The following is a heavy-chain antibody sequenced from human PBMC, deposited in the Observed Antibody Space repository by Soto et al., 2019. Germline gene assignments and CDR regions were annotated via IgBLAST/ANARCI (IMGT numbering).Heavy chain of an antibody. Sequence: QVQLVQSGAEVKKPGASVKVSCKASGYTFTSYAMHWVRQAPGQRLEWMGWINAGNGNTKYSQKFQGRVTITRDTSASTAYMELSSLRSEDTAVYYYAGRPADRLVVYFDYWGQGTLVTVSS. CDR3: AGRPADRLVVYFDY. CDR2: INAGNGNT. D-gene: IGHD1-26*01. CDR1: GYTFTSYA. J-gene: IGHJ4*02. V-gene: IGHV1-3*01.